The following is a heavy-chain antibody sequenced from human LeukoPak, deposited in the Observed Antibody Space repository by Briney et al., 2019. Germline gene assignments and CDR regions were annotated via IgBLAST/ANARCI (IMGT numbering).Heavy chain of an antibody. CDR3: ARGEYNWNDLHL. CDR2: ISSGSSYI. J-gene: IGHJ5*02. CDR1: GFTFSSYS. D-gene: IGHD1-20*01. Sequence: GGSLRLSCAASGFTFSSYSMNWVRQAPGKGLEWVSSISSGSSYIYYADSVKGRFTISRDNSKNALYLQMNSLRAEDTAVYYCARGEYNWNDLHLWGQGTLVTVSS. V-gene: IGHV3-21*01.